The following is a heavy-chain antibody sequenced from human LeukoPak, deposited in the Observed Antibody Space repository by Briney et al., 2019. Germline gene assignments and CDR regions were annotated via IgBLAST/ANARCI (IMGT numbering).Heavy chain of an antibody. CDR2: IIPIFGTA. J-gene: IGHJ6*02. Sequence: SVKVSCKASGGTFSSYAISWVRQAPGQGLEWMGGIIPIFGTANYAQKFQGRVTITADESTSTAYMELSSLRSEDTAVYCCANGLIRLQYTSYYYYGMDVWGQGTTVTVSS. V-gene: IGHV1-69*01. CDR3: ANGLIRLQYTSYYYYGMDV. CDR1: GGTFSSYA. D-gene: IGHD4-11*01.